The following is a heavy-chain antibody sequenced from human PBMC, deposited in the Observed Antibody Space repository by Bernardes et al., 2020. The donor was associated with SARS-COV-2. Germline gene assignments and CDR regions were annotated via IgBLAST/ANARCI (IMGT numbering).Heavy chain of an antibody. Sequence: GGSLRLSCAASGFTFSSYAMHWVRQAPGKGLEWVAVISYDGSNKYYADSVKGRFTLSRDNSKNTLYLQMNSLRAEDTAVYYCARTYSSFNTAWGYFQYWGQGTLVTVSS. CDR2: ISYDGSNK. CDR3: ARTYSSFNTAWGYFQY. CDR1: GFTFSSYA. D-gene: IGHD6-19*01. V-gene: IGHV3-30-3*01. J-gene: IGHJ1*01.